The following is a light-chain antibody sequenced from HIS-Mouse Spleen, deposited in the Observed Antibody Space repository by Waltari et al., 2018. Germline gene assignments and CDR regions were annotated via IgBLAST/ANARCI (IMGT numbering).Light chain of an antibody. J-gene: IGLJ3*02. CDR1: SSDVGSYNL. CDR2: EGS. V-gene: IGLV2-23*01. CDR3: CSHAGSSTWV. Sequence: ISCTGTSSDVGSYNLVSWYQQHPGKAPKLMIYEGSKRPSGVSNRFSGSKSGNTASLTISGLQAEDEADYYCCSHAGSSTWVFGGGTKLTVL.